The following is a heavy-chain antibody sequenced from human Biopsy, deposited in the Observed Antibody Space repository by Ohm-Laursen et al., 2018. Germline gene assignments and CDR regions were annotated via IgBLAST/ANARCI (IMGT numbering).Heavy chain of an antibody. Sequence: PGTLSLTCAVYGGSLSGYYWNWIRQSPGKGLEWIGEINHRGFTSNNPSLKSRVTISVDTSKNQFSLKLGSVTAADTAVYYCAKNLAVSSYALDIWGQGTMVTVSS. D-gene: IGHD2/OR15-2a*01. CDR3: AKNLAVSSYALDI. CDR2: INHRGFT. V-gene: IGHV4-34*01. CDR1: GGSLSGYY. J-gene: IGHJ3*02.